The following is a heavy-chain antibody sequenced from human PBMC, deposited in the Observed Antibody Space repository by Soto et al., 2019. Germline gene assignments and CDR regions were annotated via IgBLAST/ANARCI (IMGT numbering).Heavy chain of an antibody. Sequence: ASVKVSCKASGYTFTSYGISWVRQAPGQGLEWMGWISAYNGNTNYAQKLQGRDTMTTDTSTSTAYMELRSLRSDDTAVYYCARDRFHSSSWYYYGMDVWGQGTTVTVSS. CDR3: ARDRFHSSSWYYYGMDV. CDR1: GYTFTSYG. CDR2: ISAYNGNT. D-gene: IGHD6-13*01. J-gene: IGHJ6*02. V-gene: IGHV1-18*01.